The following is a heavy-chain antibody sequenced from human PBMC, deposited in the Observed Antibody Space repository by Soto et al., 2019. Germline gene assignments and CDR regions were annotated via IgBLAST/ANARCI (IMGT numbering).Heavy chain of an antibody. CDR2: IYWDDDK. CDR3: AHRPRYYYDSSGYYSPTYFDY. J-gene: IGHJ4*02. CDR1: GFSLSTSGVG. D-gene: IGHD3-22*01. Sequence: QITLKESGPTLVKPTQTLTLTCTFSGFSLSTSGVGVGWIRQPPGKALEWLALIYWDDDKRYSPSLKSRLTITKDTAKNQVVLTMTNMDPVDTATYYGAHRPRYYYDSSGYYSPTYFDYWGQGTLVTVSS. V-gene: IGHV2-5*02.